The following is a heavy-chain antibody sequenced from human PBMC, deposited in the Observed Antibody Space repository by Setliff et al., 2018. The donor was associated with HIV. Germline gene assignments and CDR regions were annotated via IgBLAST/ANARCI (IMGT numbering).Heavy chain of an antibody. D-gene: IGHD2-2*02. Sequence: LSLTCTVSAASPRSHSWSWIRQSPGKGLEWIGNFYYTGSTDYNPSFKSRVTISLDKSNNQISLNLSSATAADTAVYYCARHTVFVRYFDHWGQGMLVTVSS. CDR3: ARHTVFVRYFDH. V-gene: IGHV4-59*11. CDR1: AASPRSHS. J-gene: IGHJ4*02. CDR2: FYYTGST.